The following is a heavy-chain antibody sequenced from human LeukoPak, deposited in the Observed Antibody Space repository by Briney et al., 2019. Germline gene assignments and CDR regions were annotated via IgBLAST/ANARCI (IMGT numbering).Heavy chain of an antibody. D-gene: IGHD1-26*01. CDR2: IYYSGST. V-gene: IGHV4-59*01. CDR1: GGSISSYY. Sequence: PSETLSLTCTVSGGSISSYYWSWLRQPPGKGLEWIGYIYYSGSTNYNPSLTRRITISVDTSKNQFSLKLSSVTAADTAVYYCTLLQRGAVGYWGQGTLVTVSS. J-gene: IGHJ4*02. CDR3: TLLQRGAVGY.